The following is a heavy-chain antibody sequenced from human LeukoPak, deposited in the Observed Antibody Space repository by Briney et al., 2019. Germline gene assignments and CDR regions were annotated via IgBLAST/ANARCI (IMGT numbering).Heavy chain of an antibody. D-gene: IGHD5-18*01. J-gene: IGHJ4*02. CDR2: INPSGGST. V-gene: IGHV1-46*01. CDR3: ASAQRTRGYSYGYTDY. CDR1: GYTFTSYY. Sequence: GASVKVSCKASGYTFTSYYMHWVRQAPGQGLEWMGIINPSGGSTSYAQKFQGRVTMTRDMSTSTVYMELSSLRYEDTAVYYCASAQRTRGYSYGYTDYWGQGTLVTVSS.